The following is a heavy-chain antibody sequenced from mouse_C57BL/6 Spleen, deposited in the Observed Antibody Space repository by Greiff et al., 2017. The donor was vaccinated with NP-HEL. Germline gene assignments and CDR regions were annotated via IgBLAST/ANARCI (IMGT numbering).Heavy chain of an antibody. J-gene: IGHJ1*03. D-gene: IGHD2-5*01. CDR1: GYTFTSYW. Sequence: VQLQQPGAELVRPGSSVKLSCKASGYTFTSYWMHWVKQRPIQGLEWIGNIDPSDSETHYNQKFKDKATLTVDKSSSTAYMQLSSLTSEDSAVYYCAKGSYSSYRYFDVWGTGTTVTVAS. V-gene: IGHV1-52*01. CDR2: IDPSDSET. CDR3: AKGSYSSYRYFDV.